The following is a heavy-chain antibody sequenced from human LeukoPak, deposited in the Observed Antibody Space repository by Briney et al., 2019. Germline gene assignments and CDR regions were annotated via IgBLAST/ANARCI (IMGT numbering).Heavy chain of an antibody. J-gene: IGHJ4*02. Sequence: GGSLRLSCAASGFTFDDYGMSWIRQAPGKGLEWVSYISSSGSTIYYADSVKGRFTISRDNAKNSLYLQMNSLRAEDTAVYYCARANVLLWFGELRGPLDYWGQGTLVTVSS. CDR1: GFTFDDYG. D-gene: IGHD3-10*01. V-gene: IGHV3-11*04. CDR3: ARANVLLWFGELRGPLDY. CDR2: ISSSGSTI.